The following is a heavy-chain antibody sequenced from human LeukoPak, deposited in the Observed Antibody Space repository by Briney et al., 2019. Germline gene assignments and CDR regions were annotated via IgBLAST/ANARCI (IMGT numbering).Heavy chain of an antibody. CDR1: GFTFSSYA. Sequence: GGSLRLSCAASGFTFSSYAMSWARQAPGKGLEWVSAISGSGGSTYYADSVKGRFTISRDNPKNTLYLQMNSLRAEDTAVYYCAKDPQGIAAAGKHLFDYWGQGTLVTVSS. D-gene: IGHD6-13*01. CDR3: AKDPQGIAAAGKHLFDY. J-gene: IGHJ4*02. V-gene: IGHV3-23*01. CDR2: ISGSGGST.